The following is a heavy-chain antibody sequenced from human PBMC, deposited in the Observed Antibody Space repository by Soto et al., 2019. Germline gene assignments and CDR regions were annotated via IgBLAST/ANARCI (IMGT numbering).Heavy chain of an antibody. CDR3: AGDYDRSGYHGV. V-gene: IGHV4-31*03. J-gene: IGHJ1*01. D-gene: IGHD3-22*01. CDR2: IYYSGST. CDR1: GGSISSGGYY. Sequence: QVQLQESGPGLVMPSQTLSLTCTVSGGSISSGGYYWSWIRQHPGKGLEWIGFIYYSGSTFYNPSPKSRXXFXVDXSKSQFSLKLGSVTAGDTAVDYCAGDYDRSGYHGVWGRGSLVAVSS.